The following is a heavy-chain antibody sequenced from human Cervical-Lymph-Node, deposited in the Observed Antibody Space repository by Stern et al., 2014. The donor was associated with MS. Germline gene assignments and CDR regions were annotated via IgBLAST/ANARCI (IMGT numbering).Heavy chain of an antibody. CDR3: VRTWRENTFDS. D-gene: IGHD5-24*01. CDR1: GFNLRGYS. CDR2: VSNTGTAI. J-gene: IGHJ4*02. Sequence: VQLVESGGDLGQPGGSLRLSCAASGFNLRGYSMSWVRQAPGKGLEWVSFVSNTGTAIYYEASVKGRFTISRDMASNSVYLQMNSLRDEDTAVYFCVRTWRENTFDSWGQGILVTVSS. V-gene: IGHV3-48*02.